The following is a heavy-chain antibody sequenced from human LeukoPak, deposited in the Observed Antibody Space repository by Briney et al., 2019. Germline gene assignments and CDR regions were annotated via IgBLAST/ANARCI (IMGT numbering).Heavy chain of an antibody. Sequence: PGGSLRLSCAASGFTFSSHGMHWVRQAPGKGLEWVAVIWYDGSKKYYADSVKGRFTISRDNFENTVYLQMDSLRAEDTALYYCAREGAYRSRTNCYAVYFDSWGQGTLVTVSS. V-gene: IGHV3-33*01. J-gene: IGHJ4*02. D-gene: IGHD2-2*01. CDR2: IWYDGSKK. CDR3: AREGAYRSRTNCYAVYFDS. CDR1: GFTFSSHG.